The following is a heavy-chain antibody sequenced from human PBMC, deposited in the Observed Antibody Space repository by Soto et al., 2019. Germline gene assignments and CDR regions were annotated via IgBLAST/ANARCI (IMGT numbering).Heavy chain of an antibody. Sequence: QVQLVQSGAEVKKPGSSVKVSCKASGGTFSSYAISWVRQAPGQGLEWMGGIIPIFGTANYAQKFQGRVTNTGDESTDTAYMEVSSLRSEEPAVYFCARGGGYCSGGSCFEYFDYWGQGTLVTVSS. J-gene: IGHJ4*02. D-gene: IGHD2-15*01. CDR1: GGTFSSYA. V-gene: IGHV1-69*01. CDR2: IIPIFGTA. CDR3: ARGGGYCSGGSCFEYFDY.